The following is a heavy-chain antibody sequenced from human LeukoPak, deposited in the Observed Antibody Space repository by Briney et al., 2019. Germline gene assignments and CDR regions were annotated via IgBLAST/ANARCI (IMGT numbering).Heavy chain of an antibody. Sequence: SETLSLTCTVSGGSISSYYWSWIRQPPGKGLEWIGYIYYSGSTNYNPSLKSRVTISIDTSKKQFSLKLSSVTAADTAVYYCARGEVVVVEGGTNYFDYWGQGTLVTVSS. D-gene: IGHD2-15*01. CDR1: GGSISSYY. J-gene: IGHJ4*02. CDR3: ARGEVVVVEGGTNYFDY. V-gene: IGHV4-59*01. CDR2: IYYSGST.